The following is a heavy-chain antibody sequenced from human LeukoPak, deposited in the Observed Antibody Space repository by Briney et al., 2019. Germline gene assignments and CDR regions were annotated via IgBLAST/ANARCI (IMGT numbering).Heavy chain of an antibody. CDR2: ISSSGDDT. D-gene: IGHD4-23*01. Sequence: GSLRLSCAASGFTVSSSAMSWVRQAPGKGLEWVSGISSSGDDTAYADSVKGRFTISRDNSKNTLYLQMNSLRAEDTAIYYCAKKNSGLYPFDFWGQGTLVTVSS. J-gene: IGHJ4*02. V-gene: IGHV3-23*01. CDR1: GFTVSSSA. CDR3: AKKNSGLYPFDF.